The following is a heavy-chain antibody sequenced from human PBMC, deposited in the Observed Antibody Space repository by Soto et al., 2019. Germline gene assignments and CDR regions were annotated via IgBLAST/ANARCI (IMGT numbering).Heavy chain of an antibody. J-gene: IGHJ6*02. V-gene: IGHV4-31*03. Sequence: PSETLSLTCTVSGGSISSGGYYWSWIRQHPGKGLEWIGYIYYSGSTYYNPSLKSRVTISVDTSKNQFSLKLSSVTADDTAVYFCAGEPRGGNYDMDVWGQGTTVTVSS. D-gene: IGHD3-16*01. CDR2: IYYSGST. CDR1: GGSISSGGYY. CDR3: AGEPRGGNYDMDV.